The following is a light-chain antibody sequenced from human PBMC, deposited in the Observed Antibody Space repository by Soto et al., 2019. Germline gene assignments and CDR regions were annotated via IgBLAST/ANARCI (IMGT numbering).Light chain of an antibody. CDR1: QNIYTW. CDR3: QQYYDFRT. J-gene: IGKJ1*01. CDR2: KAS. Sequence: DIQMTQSPSTLSASVGDRVTITCRASQNIYTWLAWYQQKPGKAPNVLIFKASNLETGVPSRFSGNGSGTEFSLTISSLQPDYFATYYCQQYYDFRTFGQGTKVEIK. V-gene: IGKV1-5*03.